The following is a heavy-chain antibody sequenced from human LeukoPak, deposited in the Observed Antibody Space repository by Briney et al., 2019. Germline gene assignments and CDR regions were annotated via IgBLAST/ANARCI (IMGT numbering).Heavy chain of an antibody. CDR3: ARQWGWFTSGWWLDTLDV. CDR2: IKEDGSVK. D-gene: IGHD6-19*01. CDR1: GFTVSSNY. J-gene: IGHJ3*01. V-gene: IGHV3-7*01. Sequence: GGSLRLSCAASGFTVSSNYMNWVRQAPGKGLEWVANIKEDGSVKNYADSVKGRFTISRDNAKNSLYLEINCLRAEDTAVYYCARQWGWFTSGWWLDTLDVWGQGSMVIVSS.